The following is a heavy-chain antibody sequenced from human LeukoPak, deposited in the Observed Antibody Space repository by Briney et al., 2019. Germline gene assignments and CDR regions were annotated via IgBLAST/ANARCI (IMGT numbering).Heavy chain of an antibody. CDR1: GYTLTGYY. D-gene: IGHD4-11*01. CDR3: ASDLMDYSNPMDV. J-gene: IGHJ6*03. V-gene: IGHV1-2*02. CDR2: INPNSGGT. Sequence: ASVKVSCKASGYTLTGYYMHCVRQAPGQGLEWMGWINPNSGGTNYAQKFRGRVTMTRGTSISTAYMELSRLRSDDTAVYYCASDLMDYSNPMDVWGKGTTVTVSS.